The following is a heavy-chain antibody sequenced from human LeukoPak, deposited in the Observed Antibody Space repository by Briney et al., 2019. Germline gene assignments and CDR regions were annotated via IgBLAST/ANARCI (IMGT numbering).Heavy chain of an antibody. CDR2: IRTRSNGDRT. D-gene: IGHD3-22*01. Sequence: PGGSLRLSCTPSGFPFGHYAMPWVRQAPGKGLKCIVLIRTRSNGDRTEYAASVKGRFTISRDDYKSIAYLQMNSLTTEDTAVYYCTSDFYYDRSGHKVDDAFESWGQGTMVTVSS. CDR3: TSDFYYDRSGHKVDDAFES. J-gene: IGHJ3*02. V-gene: IGHV3-49*04. CDR1: GFPFGHYA.